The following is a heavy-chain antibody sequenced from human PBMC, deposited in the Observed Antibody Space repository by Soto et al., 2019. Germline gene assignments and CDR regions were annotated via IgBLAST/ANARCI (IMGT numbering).Heavy chain of an antibody. CDR3: ARDWEYYDSSGYLGLPHYGMDV. Sequence: ASVKVSCKASGYTFPGYYMHWVRQAPGQGLEWMGWINPNSGGTNYAQKFQGWVTMTRDTSISTAYMELSRLRSDDTAVYYCARDWEYYDSSGYLGLPHYGMDVWGQGTTVTVSS. D-gene: IGHD3-22*01. CDR2: INPNSGGT. CDR1: GYTFPGYY. J-gene: IGHJ6*02. V-gene: IGHV1-2*04.